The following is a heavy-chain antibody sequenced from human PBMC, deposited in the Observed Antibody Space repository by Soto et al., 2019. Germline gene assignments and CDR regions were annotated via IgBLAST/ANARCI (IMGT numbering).Heavy chain of an antibody. Sequence: GASVKVSCKASGGTFSSYAISWVRQAPGQGLELMGGIIPIFGTANYAQKFQGRVTITADESTSTAYMELSSLRSEDTAVYYCARPPGIVVVPAAIRARGSGWYVYWGQGTLVTVYS. J-gene: IGHJ4*02. CDR2: IIPIFGTA. CDR3: ARPPGIVVVPAAIRARGSGWYVY. D-gene: IGHD2-2*02. CDR1: GGTFSSYA. V-gene: IGHV1-69*13.